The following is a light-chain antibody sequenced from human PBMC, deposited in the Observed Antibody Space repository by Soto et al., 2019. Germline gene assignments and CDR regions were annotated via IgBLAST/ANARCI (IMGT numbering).Light chain of an antibody. CDR1: QSLLYSSNNKNY. CDR3: QQYYSITRT. J-gene: IGKJ1*01. V-gene: IGKV4-1*01. CDR2: WAS. Sequence: DIVMTQSPDSLAVSLGERATINCKSSQSLLYSSNNKNYLSWYQQKPGQPPKLVIYWASTRESGVPDRFSGSGSGTKCTLTITSLQAEDVAVYYCQQYYSITRTFGQGTKVDIK.